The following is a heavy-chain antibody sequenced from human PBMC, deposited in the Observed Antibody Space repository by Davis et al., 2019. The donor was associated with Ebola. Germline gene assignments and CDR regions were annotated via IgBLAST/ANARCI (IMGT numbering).Heavy chain of an antibody. J-gene: IGHJ4*02. V-gene: IGHV3-30*02. Sequence: GESLKISCAASGFTFSSYGMHWVRQAPGKGLELVAFIRYDGSNKYYADSVKVRFTISRDNSKNTLYLQMNSLRAEDTAVYYCATTSGYSSGWYGGFDYWGQGTLVTVSS. CDR2: IRYDGSNK. CDR1: GFTFSSYG. D-gene: IGHD6-19*01. CDR3: ATTSGYSSGWYGGFDY.